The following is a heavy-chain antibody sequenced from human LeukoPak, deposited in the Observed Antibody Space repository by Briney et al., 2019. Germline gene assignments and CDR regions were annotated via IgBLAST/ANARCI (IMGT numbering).Heavy chain of an antibody. CDR2: IRGSDDNT. CDR3: AKVPYTSSNYYFDY. V-gene: IGHV3-23*01. J-gene: IGHJ4*02. CDR1: GFTFSNYA. D-gene: IGHD5-18*01. Sequence: GGSLRLSCAASGFTFSNYAMSWVRQAQGKGLEWVSVIRGSDDNTYYADSVKGRFTISRDNSRNTLSLQMNSLRAEDTAVYYCAKVPYTSSNYYFDYWGQGTLVAVSS.